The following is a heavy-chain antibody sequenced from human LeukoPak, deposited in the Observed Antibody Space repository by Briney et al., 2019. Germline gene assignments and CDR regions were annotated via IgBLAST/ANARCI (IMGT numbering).Heavy chain of an antibody. V-gene: IGHV4-34*01. J-gene: IGHJ4*02. Sequence: SETLSLTCAVYGGSFSGYYWSWIRQPPGKGLEWIGEINESGSTNYNPSLKSRVTISVETSKNQLSLKLTSVTAADTAVYYCARLTSYSDASGLYYFDYWGQGTLVTVSS. CDR2: INESGST. CDR1: GGSFSGYY. D-gene: IGHD3-22*01. CDR3: ARLTSYSDASGLYYFDY.